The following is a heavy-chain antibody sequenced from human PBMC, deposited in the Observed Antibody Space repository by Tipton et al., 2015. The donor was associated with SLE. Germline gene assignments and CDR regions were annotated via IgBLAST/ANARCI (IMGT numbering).Heavy chain of an antibody. Sequence: TLSLTCTVSGDSISNGDDYWSWIRQPPGKGLEWIGNIYYGGGTYYNPSLESRVTISLDTSENQFSLRLSSVTAADTATYFCARSTSAWVDYWGKGTLVTVSS. CDR3: ARSTSAWVDY. D-gene: IGHD1-26*01. J-gene: IGHJ4*02. V-gene: IGHV4-31*03. CDR1: GDSISNGDDY. CDR2: IYYGGGT.